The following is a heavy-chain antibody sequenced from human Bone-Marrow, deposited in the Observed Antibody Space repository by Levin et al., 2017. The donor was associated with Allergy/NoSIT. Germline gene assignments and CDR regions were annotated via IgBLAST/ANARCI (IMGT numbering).Heavy chain of an antibody. CDR2: IKQDGSEK. Sequence: PGGSLRLSCTVSGFTLSNYWMNWVRQAPGKGLEWVANIKQDGSEKYYVDSVRGRFTISRDNTKNSLYLQLDSLRAEDTAIYYCARGQGWLVDYWGQGTLVTVSS. V-gene: IGHV3-7*01. J-gene: IGHJ4*02. D-gene: IGHD6-19*01. CDR3: ARGQGWLVDY. CDR1: GFTLSNYW.